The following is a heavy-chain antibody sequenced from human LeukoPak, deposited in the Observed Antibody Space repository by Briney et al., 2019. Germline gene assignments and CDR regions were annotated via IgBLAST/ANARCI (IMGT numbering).Heavy chain of an antibody. J-gene: IGHJ6*02. Sequence: ASVKVSCKASGYTFTSYGISWVRQAPGQGLEWMGWISANNGNTGYAQKFQGRVIMTRNTSISTAYMELSSLRSEDTAVYYCARGDFYYYYGMDVWGQGTTVTVSS. CDR1: GYTFTSYG. V-gene: IGHV1-8*02. CDR3: ARGDFYYYYGMDV. CDR2: ISANNGNT. D-gene: IGHD3-3*01.